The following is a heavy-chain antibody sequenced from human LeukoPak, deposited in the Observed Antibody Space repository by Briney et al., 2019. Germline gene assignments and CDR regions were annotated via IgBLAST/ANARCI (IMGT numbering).Heavy chain of an antibody. CDR1: GGSISSSSYY. Sequence: NPSETLSLTCTVSGGSISSSSYYWGWIRQPPGKGLEWIGSIYYSGSTYYNPSLKSRVTISVDTSKNQFSLKLSSVTAADTAVYYCASYVVAATLLFDYWGQGTLVTVSS. V-gene: IGHV4-39*01. D-gene: IGHD2-15*01. J-gene: IGHJ4*02. CDR2: IYYSGST. CDR3: ASYVVAATLLFDY.